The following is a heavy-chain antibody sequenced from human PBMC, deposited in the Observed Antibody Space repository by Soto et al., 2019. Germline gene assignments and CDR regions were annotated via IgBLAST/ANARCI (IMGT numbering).Heavy chain of an antibody. CDR3: AKVSQCSGGSCHPDFFD. D-gene: IGHD2-15*01. J-gene: IGHJ4*02. CDR1: GFTFSSYA. Sequence: EVQLLESGGGLVQPGGSLRLSCAASGFTFSSYAMSWVRQAPGKGLEWVSAISGSGGSTYYADSVKGRFTISRDNSKNTLYLQMNSLRAEYTAVYYCAKVSQCSGGSCHPDFFDWGQGTLVTVSS. V-gene: IGHV3-23*01. CDR2: ISGSGGST.